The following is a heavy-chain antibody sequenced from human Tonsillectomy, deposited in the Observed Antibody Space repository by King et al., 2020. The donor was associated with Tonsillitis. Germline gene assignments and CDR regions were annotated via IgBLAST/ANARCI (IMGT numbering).Heavy chain of an antibody. CDR2: ISYDGSNK. CDR1: GFTFSSYA. CDR3: ASPDYYYDSSGYGGPFDY. V-gene: IGHV3-30-3*01. D-gene: IGHD3-22*01. Sequence: QVQLVESGGGVVQPGRSLRLSCAASGFTFSSYAMHWVRQAPGKGLEWVAVISYDGSNKYYADSVKGRFTISRDNSKNTLYLQMNSLRAEDTAVYYCASPDYYYDSSGYGGPFDYWGQGTLVTVSS. J-gene: IGHJ4*02.